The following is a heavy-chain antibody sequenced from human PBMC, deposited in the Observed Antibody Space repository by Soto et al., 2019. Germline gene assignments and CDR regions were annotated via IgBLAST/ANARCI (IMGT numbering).Heavy chain of an antibody. V-gene: IGHV4-59*08. CDR1: GGSVSSYY. J-gene: IGHJ4*02. CDR3: ARLGGDYYFDY. CDR2: IYYSGRT. D-gene: IGHD4-17*01. Sequence: QVQLQESGPGLVKPSETLYLTCTVSGGSVSSYYWRWIRQPPGKGLERIGFIYYSGRTNYNPALQSRVTISIDTSKNQFSLKLSSVTAADTAVYYWARLGGDYYFDYWGQGTLVTVSS.